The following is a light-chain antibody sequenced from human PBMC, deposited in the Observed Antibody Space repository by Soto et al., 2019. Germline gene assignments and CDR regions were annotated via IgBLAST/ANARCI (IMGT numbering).Light chain of an antibody. CDR2: WAS. CDR3: QQYYGTPPT. J-gene: IGKJ1*01. Sequence: DIVLTQSPDSLAVSLGERATINCKSSQSVLYSSNNKNYLVWYQQKPGQPPKLLIYWASTRESGVPDRFSGSGSGTDFTLTISSLQAEDVAVYYCQQYYGTPPTFGQGTKVEIK. V-gene: IGKV4-1*01. CDR1: QSVLYSSNNKNY.